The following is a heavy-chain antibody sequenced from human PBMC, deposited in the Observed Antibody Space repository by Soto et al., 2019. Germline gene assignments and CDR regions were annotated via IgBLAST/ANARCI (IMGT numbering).Heavy chain of an antibody. CDR2: IYWDDDK. V-gene: IGHV2-5*02. D-gene: IGHD3-10*02. J-gene: IGHJ5*02. CDR1: GLSLSTSGEA. Sequence: QITLKESGPTLVKPTQTLTLTCTFSGLSLSTSGEAVGWIRQPPGKALEWLALIYWDDDKRYNPTLKTRLTTTKDTSKNQVVLALTTIDPVDTATYYCAHYVSSSPAGWFDPWGQGILVTVSS. CDR3: AHYVSSSPAGWFDP.